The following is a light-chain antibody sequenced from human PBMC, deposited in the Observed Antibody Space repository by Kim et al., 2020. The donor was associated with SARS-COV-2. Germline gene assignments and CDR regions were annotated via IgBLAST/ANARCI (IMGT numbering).Light chain of an antibody. CDR3: LQYDSDHS. Sequence: LSASIEDRVTITCRASQDIRDQLAWFQHRPGQAPTVLIYDAVTLQQGVPSRFSGSGSGTDFTFTISRLQPEDFATYYCLQYDSDHSFGQGTKLEI. J-gene: IGKJ2*03. CDR1: QDIRDQ. V-gene: IGKV1-33*01. CDR2: DAV.